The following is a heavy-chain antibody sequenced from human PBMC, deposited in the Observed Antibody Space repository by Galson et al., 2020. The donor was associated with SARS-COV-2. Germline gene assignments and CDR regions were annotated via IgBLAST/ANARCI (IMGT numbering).Heavy chain of an antibody. J-gene: IGHJ6*02. CDR1: GFTFSSYW. V-gene: IGHV3-7*01. Sequence: GESLKISCAASGFTFSSYWMSWVRQAPGKGLEWVANIKQDGSEKYYVDSVKGRFTISRDNAKNSLYLQMNSLRAEDTAVYYCARDRFVGATSYYYYGMDVWGQGTLVTVSS. CDR3: ARDRFVGATSYYYYGMDV. CDR2: IKQDGSEK. D-gene: IGHD1-26*01.